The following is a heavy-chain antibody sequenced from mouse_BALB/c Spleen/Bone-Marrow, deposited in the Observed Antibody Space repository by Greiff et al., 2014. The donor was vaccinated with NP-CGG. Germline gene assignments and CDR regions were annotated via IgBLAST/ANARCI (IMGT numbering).Heavy chain of an antibody. J-gene: IGHJ4*01. CDR1: GFTFSSYT. V-gene: IGHV5-12-2*01. Sequence: VQLKQSGGGLVQPGGSLKLSCAASGFTFSSYTMSWVRQTPEKRLEWVAYISNGGGSTSYPDTVKGRFTISRDNAKSTLYLQMSSLKSEDTAMYYCSRHVGNPYAMDYWGQGTSVTVSS. CDR2: ISNGGGST. CDR3: SRHVGNPYAMDY. D-gene: IGHD3-1*01.